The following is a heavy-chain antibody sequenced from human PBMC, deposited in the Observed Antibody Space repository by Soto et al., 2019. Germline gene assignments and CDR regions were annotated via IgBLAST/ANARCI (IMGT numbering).Heavy chain of an antibody. CDR3: ARQTGSIIRQGDFDY. J-gene: IGHJ4*02. V-gene: IGHV4-39*01. CDR1: GDSITSSRCY. Sequence: QLVLQESGPGVVKPSETLSLTCSVSGDSITSSRCYWGWMRQSPQTGWEWIGSIYYSGSTFSNPYLKWQFTVTRDTTKNQLYLTLASVRAAETTMYFCARQTGSIIRQGDFDYWGQGTLVTV. D-gene: IGHD3-10*01. CDR2: IYYSGST.